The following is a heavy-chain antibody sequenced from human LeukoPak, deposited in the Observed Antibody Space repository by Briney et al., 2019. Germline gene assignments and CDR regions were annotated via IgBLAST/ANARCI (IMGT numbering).Heavy chain of an antibody. CDR2: IIPIFGTA. CDR1: GGTFSSYA. V-gene: IGHV1-69*13. J-gene: IGHJ4*02. Sequence: ASVKVSCKASGGTFSSYAISWVRQAPGQGLEWMGGIIPIFGTANYAQKFQGRVTITADESTSTAYMELSSLRSEDTAVYYCARAVGYCSGGSCYGTFDYWGQGTLVTVSS. CDR3: ARAVGYCSGGSCYGTFDY. D-gene: IGHD2-15*01.